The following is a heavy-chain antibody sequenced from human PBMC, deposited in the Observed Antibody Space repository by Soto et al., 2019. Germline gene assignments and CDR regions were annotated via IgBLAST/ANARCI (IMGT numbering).Heavy chain of an antibody. J-gene: IGHJ6*02. CDR3: AGDGNGGCSPSYYYGMDV. V-gene: IGHV1-46*01. CDR1: GYTFTCYY. CDR2: INPSGGST. Sequence: GASVKVSCKASGYTFTCYYMHWVRQSPGQGLEWMGIINPSGGSTSYAQKFQGRVTMTRDTSTSTVYMELSSLRSEDTAVYYCAGDGNGGCSPSYYYGMDVWGQGTTVTVS. D-gene: IGHD2-15*01.